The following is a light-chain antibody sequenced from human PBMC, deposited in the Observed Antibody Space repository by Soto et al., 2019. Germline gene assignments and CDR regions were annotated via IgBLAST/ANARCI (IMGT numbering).Light chain of an antibody. Sequence: HSVLTQPPSASGSPGQSVTISCTGTSNDVGGYDFVSWYQQHPGRAPKLIIVEVNKWPSGVPDRFSASKSGNTASLTVSGLQAEDEADYYCSSYAGDNTYVFGTGTKVTVL. CDR1: SNDVGGYDF. V-gene: IGLV2-8*01. CDR3: SSYAGDNTYV. J-gene: IGLJ1*01. CDR2: EVN.